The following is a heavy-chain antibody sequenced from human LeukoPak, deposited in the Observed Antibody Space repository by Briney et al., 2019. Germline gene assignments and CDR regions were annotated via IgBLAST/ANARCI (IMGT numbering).Heavy chain of an antibody. D-gene: IGHD7-27*01. CDR1: GYTFTSFH. V-gene: IGHV1-8*01. CDR3: ATRRRAGAAPSAFDI. J-gene: IGHJ3*02. CDR2: MNPNSGDT. Sequence: ASVKVSCKASGYTFTSFHINWVRQATGQGLEWMGWMNPNSGDTAYARKFQGRITMTRSTSITTAYMELSSLRSEDTAVYYCATRRRAGAAPSAFDIWGQGTMVTVSS.